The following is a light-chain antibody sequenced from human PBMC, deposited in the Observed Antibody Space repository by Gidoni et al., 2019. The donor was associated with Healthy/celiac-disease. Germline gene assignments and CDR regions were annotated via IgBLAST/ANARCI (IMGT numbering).Light chain of an antibody. J-gene: IGKJ5*01. Sequence: ELVMTQPPATLSVFPVERATLSCRASQCVSSNLVWYQPEPGQAPRLLIYGASSRATGIPARFSGSGSGTEFTIAISSLQSEGFAVYFCQQYNNWPPVTFGQGTRLEIK. V-gene: IGKV3-15*01. CDR2: GAS. CDR3: QQYNNWPPVT. CDR1: QCVSSN.